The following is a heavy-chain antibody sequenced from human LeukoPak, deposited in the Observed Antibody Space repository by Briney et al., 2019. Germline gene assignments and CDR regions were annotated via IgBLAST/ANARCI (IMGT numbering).Heavy chain of an antibody. CDR1: GGSISSGDYY. CDR3: ARGSSWYSDAFDI. Sequence: SQTLSLTCTVSGGSISSGDYYWSWIRQPPGKGLEWIGYIYYSGSTYYNPSLKSRVTISVDTSKNQFSLKLSSVTAADTAVYYCARGSSWYSDAFDIWGQGQWSPSLQ. V-gene: IGHV4-30-4*01. CDR2: IYYSGST. D-gene: IGHD6-13*01. J-gene: IGHJ3*02.